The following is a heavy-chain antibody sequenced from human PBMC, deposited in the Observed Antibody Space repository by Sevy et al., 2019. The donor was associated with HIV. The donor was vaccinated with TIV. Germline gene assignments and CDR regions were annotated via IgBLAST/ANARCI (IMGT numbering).Heavy chain of an antibody. V-gene: IGHV4-30-4*01. CDR3: VCVSSGYYYFDY. Sequence: SETLSLTCTVSGGSISSGDYYWSWIRQPPGKGLEWIGYIYYSGSTYYNPSLKSRVTISVDTSKNQFSLKLSSVTAADTAVYYCVCVSSGYYYFDYWGQGTLVTVSS. CDR2: IYYSGST. CDR1: GGSISSGDYY. J-gene: IGHJ4*02. D-gene: IGHD3-22*01.